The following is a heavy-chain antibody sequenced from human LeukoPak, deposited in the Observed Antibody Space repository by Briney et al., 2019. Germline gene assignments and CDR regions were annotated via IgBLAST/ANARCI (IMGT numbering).Heavy chain of an antibody. CDR3: TRDPYYYDSSGHEWFDP. J-gene: IGHJ5*02. D-gene: IGHD3-22*01. CDR1: GFIFGDYA. CDR2: IRSKAYGATT. Sequence: PGRSLRLSCTSSGFIFGDYAKSWVRQAPGKGLEWVGFIRSKAYGATTEYAASVKGRFTISRDDSKSIAYLQMNSLKIEDTAVYYCTRDPYYYDSSGHEWFDPWGQGTLVTVSS. V-gene: IGHV3-49*04.